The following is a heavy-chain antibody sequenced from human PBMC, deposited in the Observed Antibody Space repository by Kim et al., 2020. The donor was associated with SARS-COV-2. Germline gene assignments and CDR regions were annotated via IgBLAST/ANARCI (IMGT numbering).Heavy chain of an antibody. Sequence: HNADSGRGRFTISRDNDKNALFLQLNSLRDEDTAVYYCARGPNYSPFDYWGQGTLVTVSS. CDR3: ARGPNYSPFDY. J-gene: IGHJ4*02. D-gene: IGHD4-4*01. V-gene: IGHV3-48*03.